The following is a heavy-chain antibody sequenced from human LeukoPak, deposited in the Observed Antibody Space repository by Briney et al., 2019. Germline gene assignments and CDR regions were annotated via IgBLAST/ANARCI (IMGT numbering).Heavy chain of an antibody. Sequence: SETLSLTCTVSGGSISSSSYYWGWIRQPPGKGLEWIGSIYYSGSTYYNPSLKSRVTISVDTSKNQFSLKLSSVTAADTAVYYCAREGIQYGMDVWGQGTTVTVSS. D-gene: IGHD5-18*01. CDR3: AREGIQYGMDV. V-gene: IGHV4-39*07. CDR2: IYYSGST. J-gene: IGHJ6*02. CDR1: GGSISSSSYY.